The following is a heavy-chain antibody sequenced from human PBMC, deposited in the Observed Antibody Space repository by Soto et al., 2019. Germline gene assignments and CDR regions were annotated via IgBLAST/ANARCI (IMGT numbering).Heavy chain of an antibody. CDR2: ISSSSSTI. V-gene: IGHV3-48*02. Sequence: GGSLRLSCAASGFTFSSYSMNWVRQAPGKGLKWVSYISSSSSTIYYADSVKGRFTISRDNAKNSLYLQMNSLRDEDTAVYYCARDKQWYYDILTGYSNYGMDVWGQGTTVTVSS. D-gene: IGHD3-9*01. CDR3: ARDKQWYYDILTGYSNYGMDV. J-gene: IGHJ6*02. CDR1: GFTFSSYS.